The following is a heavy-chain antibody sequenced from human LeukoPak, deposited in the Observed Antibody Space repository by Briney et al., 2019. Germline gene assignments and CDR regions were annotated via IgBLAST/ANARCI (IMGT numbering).Heavy chain of an antibody. D-gene: IGHD2-8*01. CDR1: GSSISSSSYY. J-gene: IGHJ4*02. Sequence: PSETLSLTCTVSGSSISSSSYYWSWIRQPPGKGLEWIGEINHSGSTNYNPSLKSRVTISVDTSKNQFSLKLSSVTAADTAVYYCARLGNGNSDYWGQGTLVTVSS. V-gene: IGHV4-39*07. CDR2: INHSGST. CDR3: ARLGNGNSDY.